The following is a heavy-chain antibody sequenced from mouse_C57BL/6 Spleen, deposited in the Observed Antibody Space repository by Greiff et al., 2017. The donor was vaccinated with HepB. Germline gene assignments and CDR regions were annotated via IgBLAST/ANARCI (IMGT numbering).Heavy chain of an antibody. Sequence: VQLQQSGAELVKPGASVKLSCKASGYTFTSYWMHWVKQRPGQGLEWIGMIHPNSGSTNYNEKFKSKATLTVDKSSSTAYMQLSSLTSEDSSVYYCARGDLTGTTYWGQGTLVTVSA. CDR3: ARGDLTGTTY. J-gene: IGHJ3*01. D-gene: IGHD4-1*01. CDR2: IHPNSGST. CDR1: GYTFTSYW. V-gene: IGHV1-64*01.